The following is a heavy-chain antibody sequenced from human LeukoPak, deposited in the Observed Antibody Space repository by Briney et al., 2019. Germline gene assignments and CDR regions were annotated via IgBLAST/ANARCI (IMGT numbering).Heavy chain of an antibody. CDR1: VFTFSSHA. CDR3: ARDESTGRIAVAGKRY. D-gene: IGHD6-19*01. Sequence: GGSLRLSCAASVFTFSSHAMHWVRQAPGKGLEWVAVISYVGSNKYYADSVKGRFTISRDNSKNTLYLQMNSLRAEDTAVYYCARDESTGRIAVAGKRYWGQGTLVTVSS. CDR2: ISYVGSNK. V-gene: IGHV3-30*04. J-gene: IGHJ4*02.